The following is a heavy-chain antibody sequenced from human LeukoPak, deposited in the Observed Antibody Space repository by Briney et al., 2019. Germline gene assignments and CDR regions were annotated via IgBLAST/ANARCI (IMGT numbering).Heavy chain of an antibody. CDR1: GITFRSYN. D-gene: IGHD2-8*01. CDR3: ARDLSQGATTNTNGYFDY. Sequence: GGALRISCGGPGITFRSYNMNWGRPAPGKGLEWGPYICSSGNYIYYADSVKGRFTISRDNAQNSLYLQMISLRGEDTAVYYCARDLSQGATTNTNGYFDYWGQGALVTVSS. V-gene: IGHV3-21*04. CDR2: ICSSGNYI. J-gene: IGHJ4*02.